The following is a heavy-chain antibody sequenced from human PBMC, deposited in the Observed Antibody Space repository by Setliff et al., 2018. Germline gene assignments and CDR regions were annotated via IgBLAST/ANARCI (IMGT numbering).Heavy chain of an antibody. CDR1: GFIFSNYW. J-gene: IGHJ6*03. D-gene: IGHD2-2*01. CDR2: IKHDGTYT. Sequence: GGSLRLSCATSGFIFSNYWMAWVRQAPGKGLEWVATIKHDGTYTYYVDSVKGRFTISRDNAKNSLYLQMNSLRAEDTAVYYCARRYCSSTGCVMDVWGKGTTVTVSS. V-gene: IGHV3-7*03. CDR3: ARRYCSSTGCVMDV.